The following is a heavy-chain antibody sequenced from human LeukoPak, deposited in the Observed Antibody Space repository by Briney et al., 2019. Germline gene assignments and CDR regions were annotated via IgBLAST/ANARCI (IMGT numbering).Heavy chain of an antibody. CDR3: VKGYDANWAHFDY. CDR2: MSSNGGYT. J-gene: IGHJ4*02. D-gene: IGHD7-27*01. Sequence: GGSLRLSCSASGFTFTTYPMHWVRQAPGKGLEYVSSMSSNGGYTYYAESVKGGFTISRDNSKNTLYLQMSSLRAEDTAVYYCVKGYDANWAHFDYWGQGTLATVSS. V-gene: IGHV3-64D*06. CDR1: GFTFTTYP.